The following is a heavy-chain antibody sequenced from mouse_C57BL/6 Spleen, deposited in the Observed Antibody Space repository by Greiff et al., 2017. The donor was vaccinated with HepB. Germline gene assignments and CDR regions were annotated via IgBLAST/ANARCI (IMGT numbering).Heavy chain of an antibody. D-gene: IGHD2-10*02. Sequence: EVKVEESGGGLVKPGGSLKLSCAASGFTFSSYAMSWVRQTPEKRLEWVATISDGGSYTYYPDNVKGRFTISRDNAKNNLYLQMSHLKSEDTAMYYCARDRGYPSDYAMDYWGQGTSLTVSS. CDR2: ISDGGSYT. CDR1: GFTFSSYA. V-gene: IGHV5-4*01. CDR3: ARDRGYPSDYAMDY. J-gene: IGHJ4*01.